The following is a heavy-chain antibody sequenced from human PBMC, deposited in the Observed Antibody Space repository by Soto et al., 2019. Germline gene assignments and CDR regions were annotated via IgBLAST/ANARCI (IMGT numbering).Heavy chain of an antibody. CDR1: XFTXXSYA. Sequence: EVQLLXXXGXXXXXXXSXXLXXAAXXFTXXSYAXAWVXXAPXXXXXXXXVIDGSGGDTSLADSVKGRFSISRDXSKKXXYXXXXXXXXEDTATYYCAKEMVAAAYVETSPFDLWGQGTLVTVXS. CDR2: IDGSGGDT. V-gene: IGHV3-23*01. D-gene: IGHD2-15*01. J-gene: IGHJ4*02. CDR3: AKEMVAAAYVETSPFDL.